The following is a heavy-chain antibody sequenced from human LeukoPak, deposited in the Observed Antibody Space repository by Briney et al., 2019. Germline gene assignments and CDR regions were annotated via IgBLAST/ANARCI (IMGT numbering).Heavy chain of an antibody. CDR2: IIPILGIA. CDR3: ARDRSRKDIVVVPAASELRSDY. J-gene: IGHJ4*02. V-gene: IGHV1-69*04. D-gene: IGHD2-2*01. Sequence: SVKVSCKASGGTFSSYAISWVRQAPGQGLEWMGRIIPILGIANYAQKFQGRVTITADKSTSTAYMELSSLRSEDTAVYYCARDRSRKDIVVVPAASELRSDYWGQGTLVTVSS. CDR1: GGTFSSYA.